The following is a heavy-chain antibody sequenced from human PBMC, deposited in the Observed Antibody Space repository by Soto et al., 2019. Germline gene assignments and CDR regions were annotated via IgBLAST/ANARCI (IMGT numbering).Heavy chain of an antibody. CDR1: GGSISSSSYY. V-gene: IGHV4-39*01. J-gene: IGHJ4*02. CDR2: IYYSGST. D-gene: IGHD6-13*01. CDR3: ARRGSYSGGSDY. Sequence: TLSLTCTVSGGSISSSSYYWGWIRQPPGKGLEWIGSIYYSGSTYYNPSLKSRVTISVDTSKNQFSLKLSSVTAADTAVYYCARRGSYSGGSDYWGQGTLGTVSS.